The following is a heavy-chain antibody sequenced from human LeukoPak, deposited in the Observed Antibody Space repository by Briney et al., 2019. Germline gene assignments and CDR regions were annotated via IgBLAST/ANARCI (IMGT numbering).Heavy chain of an antibody. CDR1: GYTFTSYG. CDR2: ISAYNGNT. V-gene: IGHV1-18*01. D-gene: IGHD3-16*01. CDR3: ARGIKGGWPWGLYYFDY. J-gene: IGHJ4*02. Sequence: ASVKVSCKASGYTFTSYGISWVRQAPGQGLEWVGWISAYNGNTNYAQKLQGRVTMTTDTSTSTAYMELRSLRSDDTAVYYCARGIKGGWPWGLYYFDYWGQGTLVTVSS.